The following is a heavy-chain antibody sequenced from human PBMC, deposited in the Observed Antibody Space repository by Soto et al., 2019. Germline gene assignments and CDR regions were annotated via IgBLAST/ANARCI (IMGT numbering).Heavy chain of an antibody. CDR3: ARVSYYYGSGSRWAFDI. Sequence: PGGSLRLSCVASGFTFSNYGMNWVRQIPGKGPEWVSYISSSSTTTSYANPVRGRFTISRDNAKNSLYLQMNSLRAEDTAVYLCARVSYYYGSGSRWAFDIWGQGTMVTVSS. D-gene: IGHD3-10*01. CDR1: GFTFSNYG. CDR2: ISSSSTTT. V-gene: IGHV3-48*04. J-gene: IGHJ3*02.